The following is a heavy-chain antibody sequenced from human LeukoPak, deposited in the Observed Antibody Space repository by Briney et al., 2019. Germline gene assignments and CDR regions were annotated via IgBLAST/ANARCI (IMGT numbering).Heavy chain of an antibody. CDR2: IDGSGGST. D-gene: IGHD3-22*01. V-gene: IGHV3-23*01. CDR1: AFTFSSYG. Sequence: GGSLRLSCAASAFTFSSYGMSWVRQAPGKGLDWVSAIDGSGGSTYYADSVKGRFTISRDNSKNTLYLQMNSLRAEDTAVYYCAKDRPPYYYDSSGYSHHAFDIWGQGTMVTVSS. CDR3: AKDRPPYYYDSSGYSHHAFDI. J-gene: IGHJ3*02.